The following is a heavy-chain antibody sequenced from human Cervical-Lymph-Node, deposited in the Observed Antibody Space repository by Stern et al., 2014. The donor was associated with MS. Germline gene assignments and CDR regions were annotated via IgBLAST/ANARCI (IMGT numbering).Heavy chain of an antibody. D-gene: IGHD6-19*01. CDR2: IFPGSSDT. CDR3: ARPHSPGWSYYFDF. J-gene: IGHJ4*02. Sequence: EVQLVESGAEVRKPGQSLTISCNISGYTFTDYWIALVRQMPGQSLECMGAIFPGSSDTRYSPSFQGHVTISVDTSINTAYLQWSDLRASDTAMYYCARPHSPGWSYYFDFWGQGTLVAVSS. V-gene: IGHV5-51*01. CDR1: GYTFTDYW.